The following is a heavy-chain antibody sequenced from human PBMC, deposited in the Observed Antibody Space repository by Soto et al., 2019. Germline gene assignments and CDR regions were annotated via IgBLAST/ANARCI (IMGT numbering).Heavy chain of an antibody. CDR2: INHSGNT. Sequence: ASETLSLTCSIYGGSFSGYYWSWIRQPPGKGLEWIGEINHSGNTNYNPSLKSRVTISVDTSNNQFSLKPTSLPAADSAVYYCASPGPAALSAFCYHYMDVWGQGTTVNISS. CDR3: ASPGPAALSAFCYHYMDV. J-gene: IGHJ6*03. D-gene: IGHD2-2*01. V-gene: IGHV4-34*01. CDR1: GGSFSGYY.